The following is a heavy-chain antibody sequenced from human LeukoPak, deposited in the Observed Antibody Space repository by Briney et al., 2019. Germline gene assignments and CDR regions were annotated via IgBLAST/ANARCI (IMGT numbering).Heavy chain of an antibody. J-gene: IGHJ6*03. V-gene: IGHV4-4*02. CDR1: GDSISSSDW. Sequence: SGTLSLTCVVSGDSISSSDWWSWVRQPPGKGLEWIGEIFHIGNTNYNPSLKSRVTISVDKSKNQFSLKLTSVTAADTAVYYCARATGMEWLSLRDYYYMDVWGKGTTVTVSS. D-gene: IGHD3-3*01. CDR2: IFHIGNT. CDR3: ARATGMEWLSLRDYYYMDV.